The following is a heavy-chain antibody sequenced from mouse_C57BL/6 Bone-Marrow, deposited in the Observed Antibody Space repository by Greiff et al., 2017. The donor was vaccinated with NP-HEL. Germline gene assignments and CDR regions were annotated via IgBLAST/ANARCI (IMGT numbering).Heavy chain of an antibody. D-gene: IGHD2-3*01. CDR2: INPNNGGT. J-gene: IGHJ4*01. CDR3: ARWGLLLYAMDY. CDR1: GYTFTDYY. Sequence: EVKLQQSGPELVKPGASVKISCKASGYTFTDYYMNWVKQSHGKSLEWIGDINPNNGGTSYNQKFKGKATLTVDKSSSTAYMELRSLTSEDSAVYYCARWGLLLYAMDYWGQGTSVTVSS. V-gene: IGHV1-26*01.